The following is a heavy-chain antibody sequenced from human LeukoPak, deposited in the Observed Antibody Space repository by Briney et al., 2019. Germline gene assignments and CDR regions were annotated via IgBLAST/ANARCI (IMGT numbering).Heavy chain of an antibody. CDR1: GYRFISNY. Sequence: EVSVKVLYKASGYRFISNYIQWVRQAPGLGPEWMGWMHPGNGNTRYAEKFQGRVTMTRDTAINTAYMDLSSLRSDDTAVYYCAREGSYCVGGVCYSFDFWGPGTWFTVSS. CDR2: MHPGNGNT. CDR3: AREGSYCVGGVCYSFDF. D-gene: IGHD2-15*01. J-gene: IGHJ4*02. V-gene: IGHV1-2*02.